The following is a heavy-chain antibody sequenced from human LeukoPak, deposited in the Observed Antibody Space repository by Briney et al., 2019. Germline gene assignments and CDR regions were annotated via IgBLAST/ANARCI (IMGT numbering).Heavy chain of an antibody. CDR2: ISGDGGST. CDR1: GFPFDDYA. Sequence: GGSLRLSCAASGFPFDDYAMHWVRQAPGKGLEWVSLISGDGGSTYYADSVKGRFTIPRDNSKNSLYLQMNSLRTEDTALYYCAKAPSGGSGYYYYYYYMDVWGKGTTVTVSS. D-gene: IGHD3-10*01. CDR3: AKAPSGGSGYYYYYYYMDV. J-gene: IGHJ6*03. V-gene: IGHV3-43*02.